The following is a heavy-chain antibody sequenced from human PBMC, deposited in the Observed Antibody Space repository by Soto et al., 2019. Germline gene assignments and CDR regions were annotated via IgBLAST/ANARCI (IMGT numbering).Heavy chain of an antibody. J-gene: IGHJ6*02. CDR3: ANAGIVEWLFLDV. CDR2: IIPIFGTA. V-gene: IGHV1-69*01. D-gene: IGHD3-3*01. Sequence: QVQLVQSGAEVKKPGTSVKVSCKASGGTFSSYAISWVRQAPGQGLEWMGGIIPIFGTANYAQKLQWRVTIPAGESTSTAYMELGRLRSGDTAVYYCANAGIVEWLFLDVWGQETTVIVS. CDR1: GGTFSSYA.